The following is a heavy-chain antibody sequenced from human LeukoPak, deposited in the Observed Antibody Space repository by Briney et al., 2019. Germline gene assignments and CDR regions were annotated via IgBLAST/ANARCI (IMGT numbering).Heavy chain of an antibody. J-gene: IGHJ5*02. Sequence: SETLSLTCTVSGGSVSAYYWSWIRQSPGRGLEWIGYIYHSGSTNYNPSLKSRVTMSVDMSKNQFSLKLSSVTAADTAVYYCARHGNSLHLFDPWGQGIVVTVSS. V-gene: IGHV4-59*08. CDR3: ARHGNSLHLFDP. CDR1: GGSVSAYY. D-gene: IGHD6-13*01. CDR2: IYHSGST.